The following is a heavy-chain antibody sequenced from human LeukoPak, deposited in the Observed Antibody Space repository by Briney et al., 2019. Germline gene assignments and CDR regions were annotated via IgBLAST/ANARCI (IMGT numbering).Heavy chain of an antibody. V-gene: IGHV3-21*01. CDR3: ARVGYCSSTSCLGNWFDP. D-gene: IGHD2-2*01. Sequence: GGSLRLSCAASGFTFSSYSMNWVRQAPGKGPEWVSSISSSSSYIYYADSVKGRFTISRDNAKNSLYLQMNSLRAEDTAVYYCARVGYCSSTSCLGNWFDPWGQGTLVTVSS. J-gene: IGHJ5*02. CDR1: GFTFSSYS. CDR2: ISSSSSYI.